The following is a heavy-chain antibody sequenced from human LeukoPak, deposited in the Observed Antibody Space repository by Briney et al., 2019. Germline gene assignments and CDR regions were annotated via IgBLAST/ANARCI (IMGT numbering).Heavy chain of an antibody. CDR3: TRSGLTGMREYPRADYYYYGMDV. Sequence: SETLSLTCTVSGGSFSGYLWSWIRQPPGKGLEWIGEINYNGEKTNYNPSLKSRVIMSVDPSTNQFSLKMTSVTAADTAVYSCTRSGLTGMREYPRADYYYYGMDVWGQGTAVTVSS. D-gene: IGHD2-2*02. J-gene: IGHJ6*01. CDR2: INYNGEKT. V-gene: IGHV4-34*01. CDR1: GGSFSGYL.